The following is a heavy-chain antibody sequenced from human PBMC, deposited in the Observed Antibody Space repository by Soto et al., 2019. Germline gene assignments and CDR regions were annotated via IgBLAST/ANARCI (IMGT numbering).Heavy chain of an antibody. D-gene: IGHD4-4*01. V-gene: IGHV4-34*01. CDR2: INHSGST. CDR3: ARGLTATTVFYYYYYMDV. CDR1: GGSFSGYY. J-gene: IGHJ6*03. Sequence: SETLSLTCAVYGGSFSGYYWSWIRQPPGKGLEWIGEINHSGSTNYNPSLKSRVTISVDTSKNQFSLKLSSVTAADTAVYYCARGLTATTVFYYYYYMDVWGKGTTVTVSS.